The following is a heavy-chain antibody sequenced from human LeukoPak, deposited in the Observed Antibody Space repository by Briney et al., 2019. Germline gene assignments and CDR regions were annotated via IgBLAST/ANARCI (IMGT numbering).Heavy chain of an antibody. J-gene: IGHJ4*02. CDR2: INPNSGGT. CDR1: GYTFTGYY. Sequence: ASVTVSCKASGYTFTGYYMHWVRQAPGQGLEWMGWINPNSGGTNYAQKFQGRVTMTRDTSISTAYMELSRLRSDDTAVYYCARVRVVVAATFDFDYWGQGTLVTVSS. V-gene: IGHV1-2*02. D-gene: IGHD2-15*01. CDR3: ARVRVVVAATFDFDY.